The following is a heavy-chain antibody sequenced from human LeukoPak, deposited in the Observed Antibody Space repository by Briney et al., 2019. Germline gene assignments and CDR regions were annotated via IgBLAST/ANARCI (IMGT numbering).Heavy chain of an antibody. D-gene: IGHD6-19*01. Sequence: SETLSLTCSVSGDSVTNTNYYWGWIRQPPGKWLEWIGNILYGERTYYSPSLQSRVTVSVDTSKNQFTLNLISVTAADTAVYFCARSNRGWYDAFDIWGQGTMATVSS. CDR1: GDSVTNTNYY. J-gene: IGHJ3*02. V-gene: IGHV4-39*01. CDR2: ILYGERT. CDR3: ARSNRGWYDAFDI.